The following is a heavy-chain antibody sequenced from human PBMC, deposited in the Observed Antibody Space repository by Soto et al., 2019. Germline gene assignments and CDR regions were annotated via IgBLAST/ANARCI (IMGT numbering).Heavy chain of an antibody. V-gene: IGHV3-33*01. J-gene: IGHJ5*02. D-gene: IGHD1-26*01. CDR1: GFTFSSYA. CDR2: IWYDGNNK. CDR3: ARRAEGSWYWIDP. Sequence: QVQLVESGGGVVQPGRSLTLSCAASGFTFSSYAMHWVRQAPGKGLEWVAAIWYDGNNKYYADSVKGRFTISRDNSKNMVYLQMNSLRVEDTAGYYCARRAEGSWYWIDPWGQGTLVTVSS.